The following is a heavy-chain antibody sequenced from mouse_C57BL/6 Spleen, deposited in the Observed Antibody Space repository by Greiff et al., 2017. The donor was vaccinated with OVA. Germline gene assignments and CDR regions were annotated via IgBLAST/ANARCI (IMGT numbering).Heavy chain of an antibody. Sequence: EVKLQESGGDLVKPGGSLKLSCAASGFTFSSYGMSWVRQTPDKRLEWVATISSGGSYTYYPDSVKGRFTISRDNAKNTLYLQMSSLKSEDTAMYYCARGSSYDFDVWGTGTTVTVSS. CDR3: ARGSSYDFDV. CDR1: GFTFSSYG. J-gene: IGHJ1*03. CDR2: ISSGGSYT. D-gene: IGHD1-1*01. V-gene: IGHV5-6*01.